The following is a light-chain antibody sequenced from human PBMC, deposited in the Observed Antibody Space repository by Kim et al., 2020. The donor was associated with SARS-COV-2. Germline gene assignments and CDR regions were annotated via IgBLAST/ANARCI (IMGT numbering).Light chain of an antibody. J-gene: IGLJ3*02. V-gene: IGLV3-21*04. CDR2: HDS. CDR3: QVWDSSSDHPEWV. Sequence: SYELTQPPSVSVAPGKTARITCGGNNIGSKGVHWYQQKPGQAPVMVIYHDSDRPSGIPERFSGSNSGNTATLTISRVEAGDEADYYCQVWDSSSDHPEWVFGGGTQLTVL. CDR1: NIGSKG.